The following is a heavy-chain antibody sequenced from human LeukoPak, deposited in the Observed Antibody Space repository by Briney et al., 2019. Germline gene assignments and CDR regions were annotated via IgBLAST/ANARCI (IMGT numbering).Heavy chain of an antibody. CDR1: GGSISSSSYY. V-gene: IGHV4-39*07. D-gene: IGHD3-3*01. CDR2: IYYSGST. J-gene: IGHJ4*02. Sequence: PSETLSLTCTVSGGSISSSSYYWGWIRQPPGKGLEWIGSIYYSGSTYYNPSLKSRVTISVDTSKNQFSLKLSSVTAADTAVYYCARDQTDGITIFGVVPRRRFDYWGQGTLVTVSS. CDR3: ARDQTDGITIFGVVPRRRFDY.